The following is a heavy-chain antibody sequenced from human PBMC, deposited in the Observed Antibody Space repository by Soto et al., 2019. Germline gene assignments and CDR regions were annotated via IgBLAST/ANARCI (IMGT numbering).Heavy chain of an antibody. J-gene: IGHJ6*02. CDR3: TRYCPTASCYIRYGMDV. CDR2: ISGSGGTT. CDR1: GFTFSSYA. Sequence: EVQLLESGGGLVQPRGSLRLSCAASGFTFSSYAMTWVRQAPGKGLEWVSTISGSGGTTYYADSVRGRFTISRDNSKNTLYLQMNTLRAEDTALYSCTRYCPTASCYIRYGMDVWGQGTTVTVSS. D-gene: IGHD2-2*02. V-gene: IGHV3-23*01.